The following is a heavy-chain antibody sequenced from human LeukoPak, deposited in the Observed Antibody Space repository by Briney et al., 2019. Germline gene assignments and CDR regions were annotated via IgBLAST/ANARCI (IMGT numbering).Heavy chain of an antibody. Sequence: PWASVTVSCKASGGTFSSYAISWVRQAPGQGLEWMGGIIPIFGTANYAQKFQGRVTITADKSTSTAYMELSSLRSEDTAVYYCARSSIIAAAGPYYFDYWGQGTLVTVSS. V-gene: IGHV1-69*06. D-gene: IGHD6-13*01. CDR1: GGTFSSYA. J-gene: IGHJ4*02. CDR3: ARSSIIAAAGPYYFDY. CDR2: IIPIFGTA.